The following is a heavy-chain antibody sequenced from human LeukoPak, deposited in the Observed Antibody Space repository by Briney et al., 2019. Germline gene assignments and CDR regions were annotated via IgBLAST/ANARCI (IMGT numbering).Heavy chain of an antibody. Sequence: ASVKVSCKASGYTFASYLLHWVRQAPGQGLEWMGFIYPTSGTTRYAQDFQGRDTMTRDTSTSTVYMHLNSLRSEDTAVYYCARDIVEISNTRGFDFWGQGSLVTVSS. CDR2: IYPTSGTT. D-gene: IGHD2-21*01. J-gene: IGHJ4*02. CDR3: ARDIVEISNTRGFDF. V-gene: IGHV1-46*01. CDR1: GYTFASYL.